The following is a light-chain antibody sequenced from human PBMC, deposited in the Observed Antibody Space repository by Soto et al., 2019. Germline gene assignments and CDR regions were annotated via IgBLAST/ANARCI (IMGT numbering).Light chain of an antibody. V-gene: IGKV1-5*01. CDR2: DVS. J-gene: IGKJ1*01. CDR3: QQYYSYSPWK. Sequence: DIQITHSPSTLSASVGDRVTITFLASQNIQKWLAWHQQKPGKAPNLLIYDVSRLQSGVPSRFSGSGSGTEFTLTISSLQPDDFATYFCQQYYSYSPWKFGQGTKVDIK. CDR1: QNIQKW.